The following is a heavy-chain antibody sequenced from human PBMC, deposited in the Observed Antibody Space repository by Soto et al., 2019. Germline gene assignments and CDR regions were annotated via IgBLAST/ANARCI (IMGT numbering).Heavy chain of an antibody. CDR1: GFTFSSYA. J-gene: IGHJ4*02. V-gene: IGHV3-30-3*01. CDR3: AREVEGLDY. D-gene: IGHD2-15*01. CDR2: ISYDGSNK. Sequence: QVQLVESGGGVVQPGRSLRLSCAASGFTFSSYAMHWGRQAPGKGLEWVAIISYDGSNKYYADSVKGRVTISRDRSKNTLYLQVNSLTAEDTAVYYCAREVEGLDYWGQGTLVTVSS.